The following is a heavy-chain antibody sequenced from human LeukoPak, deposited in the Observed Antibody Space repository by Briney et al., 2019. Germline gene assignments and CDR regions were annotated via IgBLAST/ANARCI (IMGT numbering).Heavy chain of an antibody. CDR3: ARDPENLFTMIVHDVFNI. J-gene: IGHJ3*02. CDR1: GFTFSNYW. D-gene: IGHD3-22*01. V-gene: IGHV3-7*01. Sequence: PGGSLRLSCAASGFTFSNYWMSWVRQAPGKGLEWVANIKQDGSEKYYVDSVKGRFTISRDNAKNSLYLQMNSLRAEDTAVYYCARDPENLFTMIVHDVFNIWGHGTMVTVSS. CDR2: IKQDGSEK.